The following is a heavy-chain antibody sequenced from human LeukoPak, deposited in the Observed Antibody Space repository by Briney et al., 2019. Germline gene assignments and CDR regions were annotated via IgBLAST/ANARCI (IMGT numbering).Heavy chain of an antibody. CDR2: IKSKTDGGTT. CDR1: GFTFSNAW. Sequence: PGGSLRLSCAASGFTFSNAWMSWVRQAPGKGLEWVGRIKSKTDGGTTDYAAPVKGRFTISRDDSKNTLYLQMNSLKTEDTAVYYCTTGFPPLYSLPIDYWGQGTLVTVSS. D-gene: IGHD3-16*01. V-gene: IGHV3-15*01. CDR3: TTGFPPLYSLPIDY. J-gene: IGHJ4*02.